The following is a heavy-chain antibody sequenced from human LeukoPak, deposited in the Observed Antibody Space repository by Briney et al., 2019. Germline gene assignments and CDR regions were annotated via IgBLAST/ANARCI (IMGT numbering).Heavy chain of an antibody. Sequence: SETLSLTCTVSGGSISSYYWSWIRQPAGKGLEWIGRIHTSGSTNYNPSLKSRVTMSVDTSKNQFSLKLSSVTAADTAVYYCARAPRYCSSTSCYLRFDPWGQGTLVTVSS. CDR2: IHTSGST. D-gene: IGHD2-2*01. V-gene: IGHV4-4*07. J-gene: IGHJ5*02. CDR1: GGSISSYY. CDR3: ARAPRYCSSTSCYLRFDP.